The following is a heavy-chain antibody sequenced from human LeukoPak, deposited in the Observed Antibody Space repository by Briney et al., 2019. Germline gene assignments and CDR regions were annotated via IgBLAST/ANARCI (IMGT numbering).Heavy chain of an antibody. D-gene: IGHD3-10*01. CDR1: GFTFSTYG. Sequence: GGSLCLSCALSGFTFSTYGRSWIRQAPGKGLEWVAVVSFDGSNKYYVDSVKGRFTISRDNSKHTLYLQMNSLRTEDTAVYYCEKIDGSASYYPPGSWGQGTLVTVSS. J-gene: IGHJ5*02. CDR2: VSFDGSNK. CDR3: EKIDGSASYYPPGS. V-gene: IGHV3-30*18.